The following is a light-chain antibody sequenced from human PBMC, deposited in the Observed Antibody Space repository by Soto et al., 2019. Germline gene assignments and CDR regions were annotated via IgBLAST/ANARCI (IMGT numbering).Light chain of an antibody. CDR2: AAS. J-gene: IGKJ1*01. CDR1: QGIRND. Sequence: AIRMTQSPSSLSASVEDRVPITCRASQGIRNDLGWYQQKPGKAPKLLIYAASSLQSGVPSRFSGSGSGTDFTLTISSLQPEDFATYYCLQNYSYPRTFGQGTKVDIK. V-gene: IGKV1-6*01. CDR3: LQNYSYPRT.